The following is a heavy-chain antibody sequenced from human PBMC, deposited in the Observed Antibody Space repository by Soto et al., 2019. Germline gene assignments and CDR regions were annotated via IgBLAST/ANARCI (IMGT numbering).Heavy chain of an antibody. Sequence: QVQLVQSGAEVKKPGSSVKVSCKASGGTFSSYTISWVRQAPGQGLEWMGRIIPILGIANNAQKFQCRVTITADKATSTAYMELSSLRSEDTAVYCCARDEGRKLERQSGWFDPWGQGTLVTVSS. CDR3: ARDEGRKLERQSGWFDP. CDR1: GGTFSSYT. D-gene: IGHD1-1*01. V-gene: IGHV1-69*08. J-gene: IGHJ5*02. CDR2: IIPILGIA.